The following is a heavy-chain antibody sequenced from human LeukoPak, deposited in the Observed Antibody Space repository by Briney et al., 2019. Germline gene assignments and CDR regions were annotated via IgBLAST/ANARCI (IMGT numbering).Heavy chain of an antibody. CDR1: GGSISSYY. CDR3: ARHSGRDSSCP. D-gene: IGHD6-6*01. V-gene: IGHV4-59*08. CDR2: IYDRGST. Sequence: SETLSLTCTVSGGSISSYYWNWIRQPPGKGLEWIGYIYDRGSTKYNPSLKSRVTISVDTSKNQFSLRLSSVTAADTAVYYCARHSGRDSSCPWGQGTLVTVSS. J-gene: IGHJ4*02.